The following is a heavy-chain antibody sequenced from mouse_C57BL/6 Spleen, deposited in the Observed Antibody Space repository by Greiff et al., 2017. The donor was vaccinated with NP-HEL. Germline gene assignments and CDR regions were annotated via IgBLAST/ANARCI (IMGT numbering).Heavy chain of an antibody. CDR2: INPYNGGT. V-gene: IGHV1-19*01. Sequence: VQLKQSGPVLVKPGASVKMSCKASGYTFTDYYMNWVKQSHGKSLEWIGVINPYNGGTSYNQKFKGKATLTVDKSSSTAYMELNSLTSEDSAVYYCARGSNYVDYWGQGTSVTVSS. CDR3: ARGSNYVDY. CDR1: GYTFTDYY. D-gene: IGHD2-5*01. J-gene: IGHJ4*01.